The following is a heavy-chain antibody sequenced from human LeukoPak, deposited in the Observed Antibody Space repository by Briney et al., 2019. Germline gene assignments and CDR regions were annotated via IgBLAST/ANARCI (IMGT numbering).Heavy chain of an antibody. D-gene: IGHD3-22*01. Sequence: PGGSLGLSCAASGFTLSTYWMHWLRQSPGEGLVWVSRINSDGSSSAYADSVKGRFTISRDNAKNTLSLQMNSLRAEDTAVYYCARDPDSYHSGAYYSFFDYWGQGILVTVSS. CDR2: INSDGSSS. J-gene: IGHJ4*02. CDR3: ARDPDSYHSGAYYSFFDY. V-gene: IGHV3-74*01. CDR1: GFTLSTYW.